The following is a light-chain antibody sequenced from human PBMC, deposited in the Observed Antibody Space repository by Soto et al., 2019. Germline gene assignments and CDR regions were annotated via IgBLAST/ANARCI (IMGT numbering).Light chain of an antibody. CDR3: SSYTDSRTYI. CDR2: EVS. J-gene: IGLJ1*01. Sequence: SAVTHPASVSGSPRQSITISSTGASSHVGGYNYVSWYQQHPGKAPKLMIYEVSNRPSGVSSRFSGSKYGNTASLTISGLQSEDEADYYCSSYTDSRTYIFGTGTKVTVL. V-gene: IGLV2-14*01. CDR1: SSHVGGYNY.